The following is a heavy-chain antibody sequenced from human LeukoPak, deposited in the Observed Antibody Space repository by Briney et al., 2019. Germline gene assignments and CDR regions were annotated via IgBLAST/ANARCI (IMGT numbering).Heavy chain of an antibody. CDR1: GFTFSSYW. CDR2: IKQDGSEK. Sequence: PGGSLRLSCAASGFTFSSYWMSWVRQAPGKGLEWVANIKQDGSEKYYVDSVKGRFTISRDNAKNSLYLQMNSLRAEDTALYYCAREAGGWENMTPFDYWGQGALVTVSS. J-gene: IGHJ4*02. D-gene: IGHD1-26*01. CDR3: AREAGGWENMTPFDY. V-gene: IGHV3-7*01.